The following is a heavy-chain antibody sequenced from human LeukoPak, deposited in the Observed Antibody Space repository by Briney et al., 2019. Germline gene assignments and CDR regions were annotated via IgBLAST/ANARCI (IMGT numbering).Heavy chain of an antibody. V-gene: IGHV3-33*01. CDR3: ARDVKKGYGDYIDY. J-gene: IGHJ4*02. D-gene: IGHD4-17*01. CDR2: IWFDGSNS. CDR1: GFTFSNYG. Sequence: PGRSLRLSCAASGFTFSNYGMLWVRRAPGKGLEWVAFIWFDGSNSHYADSVQGRFTFSRDNSKNTLYLQMNSLRAEDTAVYYCARDVKKGYGDYIDYWGQGTLVTVSS.